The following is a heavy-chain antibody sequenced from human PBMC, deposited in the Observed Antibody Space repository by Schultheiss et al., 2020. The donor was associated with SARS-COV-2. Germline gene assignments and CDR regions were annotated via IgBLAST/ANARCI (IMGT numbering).Heavy chain of an antibody. D-gene: IGHD2-8*01. Sequence: SQTLSLTWAVYGGSFSGYYWGWIRQPPGKGLEWIGSIYYSGSTNYNPSLKSRVTISVDTSKNQLSLQLNSVTPEDTAVYYCARGNGVQKTLDCWGQGTLVTVSS. CDR2: IYYSGST. CDR3: ARGNGVQKTLDC. V-gene: IGHV4-34*01. J-gene: IGHJ4*02. CDR1: GGSFSGYY.